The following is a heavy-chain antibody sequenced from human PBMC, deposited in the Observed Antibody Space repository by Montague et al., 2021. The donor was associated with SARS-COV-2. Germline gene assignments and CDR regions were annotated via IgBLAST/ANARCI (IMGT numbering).Heavy chain of an antibody. V-gene: IGHV4-34*01. Sequence: SETLSLTCAVHGGSFSGYYWSWIRQPPGKGLEWIGEINHSGSTNYNPSLKSRVTISVDTSKNQFSLKLSSVTAADTAVYYCARGARTMSMIVVVIAGAGWYFDLWGRGTLVTVSS. J-gene: IGHJ2*01. CDR2: INHSGST. D-gene: IGHD3-22*01. CDR1: GGSFSGYY. CDR3: ARGARTMSMIVVVIAGAGWYFDL.